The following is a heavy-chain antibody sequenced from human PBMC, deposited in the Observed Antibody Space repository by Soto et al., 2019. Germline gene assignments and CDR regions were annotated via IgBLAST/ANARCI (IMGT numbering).Heavy chain of an antibody. CDR3: ARGASTIFGVVPDFDY. CDR2: INAGNGDT. D-gene: IGHD3-3*01. V-gene: IGHV1-3*01. Sequence: ASVKVSCKASGSNFTSYAMHGVRQAPGQRLEWMGCINAGNGDTKYSQKFQGRVTITRDTSAGTANMELSSLRSADTAVYYYARGASTIFGVVPDFDYWGQGTLVTVSS. J-gene: IGHJ4*02. CDR1: GSNFTSYA.